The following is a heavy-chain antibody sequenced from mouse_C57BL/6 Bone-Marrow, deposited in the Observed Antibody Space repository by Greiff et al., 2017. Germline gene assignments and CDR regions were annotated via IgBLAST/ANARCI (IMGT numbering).Heavy chain of an antibody. J-gene: IGHJ4*01. CDR3: ATGGYDDYAMDY. CDR2: IYPGSGNT. V-gene: IGHV1-76*01. Sequence: VQLQQSGAELVRPGASVKLSCKASGYTFTDYYINWVKQRPGQGLEWIARIYPGSGNTYYNEKFKGKATLTAEKSSSTAYMQLSSLTSEDSAVYFCATGGYDDYAMDYWGQGTSVTVSS. D-gene: IGHD2-2*01. CDR1: GYTFTDYY.